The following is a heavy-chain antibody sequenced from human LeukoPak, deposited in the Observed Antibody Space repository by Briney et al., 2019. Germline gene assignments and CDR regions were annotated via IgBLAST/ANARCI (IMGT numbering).Heavy chain of an antibody. CDR2: ISGSGGST. Sequence: GGSLRLSCAASGFTFSSYNMNWVRQAPGKGLEWVSAISGSGGSTYYADSVKGRFTISRDNSKNTLYLQMNSLRAEDTAVYYCAKGTSPYYYCYYGMDVWGQGTTVTVSS. CDR3: AKGTSPYYYCYYGMDV. D-gene: IGHD3/OR15-3a*01. J-gene: IGHJ6*02. V-gene: IGHV3-23*01. CDR1: GFTFSSYN.